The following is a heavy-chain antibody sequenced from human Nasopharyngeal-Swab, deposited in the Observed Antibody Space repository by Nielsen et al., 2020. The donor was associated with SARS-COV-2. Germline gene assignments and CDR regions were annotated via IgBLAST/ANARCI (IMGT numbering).Heavy chain of an antibody. Sequence: GESLKISCAASGFTFSSYEMNWVRQAPGKGPEWVSYISSSGSTIYYADSVKGRFTISRDNAKNSLYLQMNSLRAEDTAVYYCARGGMVRGVIITYYYYGMDVWGQGTTVTVSS. CDR2: ISSSGSTI. D-gene: IGHD3-10*01. CDR3: ARGGMVRGVIITYYYYGMDV. V-gene: IGHV3-48*03. CDR1: GFTFSSYE. J-gene: IGHJ6*02.